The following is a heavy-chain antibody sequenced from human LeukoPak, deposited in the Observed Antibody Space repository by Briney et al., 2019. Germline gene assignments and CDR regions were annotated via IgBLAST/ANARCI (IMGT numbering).Heavy chain of an antibody. D-gene: IGHD6-13*01. CDR3: ARVYYSNSYDYWYFDL. CDR1: GGSISSSSYY. J-gene: IGHJ2*01. CDR2: IYYSGST. Sequence: SETLSLTCTVSGGSISSSSYYWGWIRQPPGKGLEWIGSIYYSGSTYYNPSLKSRVTISEDTSKNQFSLKLSSVTAADTAVYYCARVYYSNSYDYWYFDLWGRGTLVTVSS. V-gene: IGHV4-39*07.